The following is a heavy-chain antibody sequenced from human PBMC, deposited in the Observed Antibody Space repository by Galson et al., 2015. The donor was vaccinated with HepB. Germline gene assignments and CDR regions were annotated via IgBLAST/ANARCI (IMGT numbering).Heavy chain of an antibody. Sequence: SLRLSCAASGFTFSNDWMSWVRQAPGKGLEWVGRIKRKTDGGTTDYAAPVKGRFTISRYGSKNTLYLQMNSLKTEDTAVYYCTTDSLRPIWGQGTMVTVSS. CDR3: TTDSLRPI. D-gene: IGHD2-15*01. CDR1: GFTFSNDW. V-gene: IGHV3-15*01. CDR2: IKRKTDGGTT. J-gene: IGHJ3*02.